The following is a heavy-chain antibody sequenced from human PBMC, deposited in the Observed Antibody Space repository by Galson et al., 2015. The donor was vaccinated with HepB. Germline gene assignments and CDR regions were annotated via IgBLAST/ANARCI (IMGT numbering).Heavy chain of an antibody. D-gene: IGHD3-22*01. CDR3: ARWGQYYYDSRSYYDTGRTQYFQH. Sequence: SVKVSCKASGYTLTRFAMHWVRQAPGQRLEWLGWINAGNGDTKYSQKFQGRLTISRDTSANTAYMELRSLRSEDTAVYYCARWGQYYYDSRSYYDTGRTQYFQHWGQGTLVTVSS. J-gene: IGHJ1*01. V-gene: IGHV1-3*01. CDR1: GYTLTRFA. CDR2: INAGNGDT.